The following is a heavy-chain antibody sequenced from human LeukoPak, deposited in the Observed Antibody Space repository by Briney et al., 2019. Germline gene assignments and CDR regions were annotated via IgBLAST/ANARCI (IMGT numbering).Heavy chain of an antibody. D-gene: IGHD3-3*01. CDR3: ARARLPYYDFWSGYNHYDY. V-gene: IGHV1-8*01. CDR1: GYTFTSYD. J-gene: IGHJ4*02. CDR2: MNPNSGNT. Sequence: ASVKVSCKASGYTFTSYDINWVRQATGQGLEWMGWMNPNSGNTGYAQKFQGRVTMTRNTSISTVYMELSSLRSEDTAVYYCARARLPYYDFWSGYNHYDYWGQGTLVTVSS.